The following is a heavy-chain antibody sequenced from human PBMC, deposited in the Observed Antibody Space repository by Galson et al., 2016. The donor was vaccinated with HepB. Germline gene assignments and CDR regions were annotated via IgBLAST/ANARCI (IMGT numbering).Heavy chain of an antibody. CDR1: GFTFNRHA. Sequence: SLRLSCAASGFTFNRHAMSWVRQAPGKGLEWVSAISNSGDSTSYADSVKGRFTISRDNSKNTLSLQMNSLRPEDTAVYYCARAGIAAVGTFYYYYGLDVWGRGTTVTVSS. D-gene: IGHD6-13*01. V-gene: IGHV3-23*01. CDR2: ISNSGDST. J-gene: IGHJ6*02. CDR3: ARAGIAAVGTFYYYYGLDV.